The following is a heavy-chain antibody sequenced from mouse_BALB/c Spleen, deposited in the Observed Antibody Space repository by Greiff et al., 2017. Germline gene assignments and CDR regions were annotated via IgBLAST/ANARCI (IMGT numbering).Heavy chain of an antibody. D-gene: IGHD1-1*01. J-gene: IGHJ1*01. CDR3: ASPNYYGSSYWYFDV. V-gene: IGHV1-80*01. CDR2: IYPGDGDT. Sequence: QVQLKQSGAELVRPGSSVKISCKASGYAFSSYWMNWVKQRPGQGLEWIGQIYPGDGDTNYNGKFKGKATLTADKSSSTAYMQLSSLTSEDSAVYFCASPNYYGSSYWYFDVWGAGTTVTVSS. CDR1: GYAFSSYW.